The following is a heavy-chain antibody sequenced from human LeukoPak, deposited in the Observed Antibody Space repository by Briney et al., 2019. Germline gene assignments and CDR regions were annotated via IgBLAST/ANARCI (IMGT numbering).Heavy chain of an antibody. J-gene: IGHJ6*02. D-gene: IGHD2-21*02. CDR1: EFTFSKYS. V-gene: IGHV3-21*01. CDR2: ISSSSSNI. Sequence: PGGSLGLSCADSEFTFSKYSMNWVRQAPGEGLEWISSISSSSSNIYYADSVKGRFTISRDNAKNSLYLQMNSLRVEDTAVYYCARDLLAVTPKYYGMDVWGQGTTVTVSS. CDR3: ARDLLAVTPKYYGMDV.